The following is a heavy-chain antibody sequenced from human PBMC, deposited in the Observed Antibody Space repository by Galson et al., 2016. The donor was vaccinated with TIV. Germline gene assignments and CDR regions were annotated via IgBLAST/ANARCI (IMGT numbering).Heavy chain of an antibody. D-gene: IGHD1-26*01. Sequence: SLRLSCAASGFSFRNYVMSWVRLAPGKGLEWDSSLSLSGAYTYYADSVKGRFTISRDNSKYTLFLQLNSLRAEDTAIYFCAKVGKSGDYSWDAFDVWGQGTVVTVSS. J-gene: IGHJ3*01. V-gene: IGHV3-23*01. CDR2: LSLSGAYT. CDR3: AKVGKSGDYSWDAFDV. CDR1: GFSFRNYV.